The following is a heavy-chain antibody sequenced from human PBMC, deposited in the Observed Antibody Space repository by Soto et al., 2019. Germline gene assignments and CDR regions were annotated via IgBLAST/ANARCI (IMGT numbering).Heavy chain of an antibody. Sequence: QVQLQESGPGLVKPSETLSLTCTVSSGSIINSYWSWIRQPPGKGLERIGFIYYSGSTNYNSFLKSRVTMSVDMSRQQLSLKLTSVTAADTDVYYCASRLSLATTTGDAFDMWGQGTMVTVSS. V-gene: IGHV4-59*01. D-gene: IGHD1-26*01. CDR3: ASRLSLATTTGDAFDM. CDR1: SGSIINSY. J-gene: IGHJ3*02. CDR2: IYYSGST.